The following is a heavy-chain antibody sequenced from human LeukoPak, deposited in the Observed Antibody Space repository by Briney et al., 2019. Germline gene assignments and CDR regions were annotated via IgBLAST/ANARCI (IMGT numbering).Heavy chain of an antibody. CDR2: INPNSGGT. V-gene: IGHV1-2*02. J-gene: IGHJ5*02. CDR1: GYTFTGFY. Sequence: ASVKVSCKASGYTFTGFYMHWVRQAPGQGLEWMGWINPNSGGTNYAQKFQGRVTMTRDTSINTAYIELSRLRSDDTAVYYCARLGRTYCSGGSCYQGHNWFDPWGQGTLVTVSS. D-gene: IGHD2-15*01. CDR3: ARLGRTYCSGGSCYQGHNWFDP.